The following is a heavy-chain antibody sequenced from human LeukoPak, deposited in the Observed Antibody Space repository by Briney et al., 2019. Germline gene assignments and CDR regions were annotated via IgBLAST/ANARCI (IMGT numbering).Heavy chain of an antibody. CDR2: IMIGGDGK. J-gene: IGHJ4*02. Sequence: PGGSLRLSCAASGFTFSSYSMNWVRRAPRKGLEWVSTIMIGGDGKHYTDSVKGRLTISRDRSESTLYLQMNGLRADDTAVYYCVRAAPRDCSPASCSLFDTWGQGTLVTVSS. D-gene: IGHD2-2*01. CDR3: VRAAPRDCSPASCSLFDT. V-gene: IGHV3-21*04. CDR1: GFTFSSYS.